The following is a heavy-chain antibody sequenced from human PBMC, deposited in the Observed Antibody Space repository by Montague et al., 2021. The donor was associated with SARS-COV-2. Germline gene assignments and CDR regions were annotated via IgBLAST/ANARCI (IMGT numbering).Heavy chain of an antibody. J-gene: IGHJ4*02. V-gene: IGHV6-1*01. Sequence: CAISGDSVSSNSAAWNWIRQSPSRGLEWLGRTNYRSKWHYDYAVSVKSRLIIIPNTSKNQFSLQLNSVTPEDTAVYYCARSVGASSSSWPLPPHFDYWGQGTLVTVSS. D-gene: IGHD6-13*01. CDR1: GDSVSSNSAA. CDR2: TNYRSKWHY. CDR3: ARSVGASSSSWPLPPHFDY.